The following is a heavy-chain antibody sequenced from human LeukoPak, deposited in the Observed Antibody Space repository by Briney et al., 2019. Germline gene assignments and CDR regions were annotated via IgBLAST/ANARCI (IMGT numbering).Heavy chain of an antibody. CDR3: ARDRGGGNYYDRRTRFDP. V-gene: IGHV1-18*01. J-gene: IGHJ5*02. D-gene: IGHD3-22*01. CDR1: GYTFTSYG. CDR2: ISAYNGNT. Sequence: ASVKVSCKASGYTFTSYGISWVRQAPGQGLEWMGWISAYNGNTNYAQKLQGRVTMTTDTSTSTAYMELRSLRSDDTAVYYCARDRGGGNYYDRRTRFDPWGQGTLVTVSS.